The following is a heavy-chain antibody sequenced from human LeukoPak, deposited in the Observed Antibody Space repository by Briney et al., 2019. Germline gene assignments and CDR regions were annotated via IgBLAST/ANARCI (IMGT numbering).Heavy chain of an antibody. V-gene: IGHV3-53*01. CDR1: GFTFSSNY. CDR2: IYRGGNT. D-gene: IGHD1-26*01. J-gene: IGHJ4*02. Sequence: GGSLRLSCAASGFTFSSNYMTWVRQAPGKGLEWVSVIYRGGNTYYADSVKGRFTISRDNSKNTLYLQMNSLRAEDTAVYYCASLYTGSYFDYWGQGTLVTVSS. CDR3: ASLYTGSYFDY.